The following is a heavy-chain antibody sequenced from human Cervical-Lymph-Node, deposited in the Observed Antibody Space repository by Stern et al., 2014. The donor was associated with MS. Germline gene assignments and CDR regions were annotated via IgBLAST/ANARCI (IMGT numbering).Heavy chain of an antibody. CDR3: TRLNYYDSSGSSYYYYGLDV. V-gene: IGHV3-15*01. D-gene: IGHD3-22*01. Sequence: EVQLVESGGGLVKPGGSLRLSCAASGFTFRHDWMSWVRQAPGKGLEWVGRIKSKTDGGTIDYAAPVKGRFTISRDDSKNTLFLQMNSLRTEDTAVYYCTRLNYYDSSGSSYYYYGLDVWGQGTTVTISS. CDR2: IKSKTDGGTI. J-gene: IGHJ6*02. CDR1: GFTFRHDW.